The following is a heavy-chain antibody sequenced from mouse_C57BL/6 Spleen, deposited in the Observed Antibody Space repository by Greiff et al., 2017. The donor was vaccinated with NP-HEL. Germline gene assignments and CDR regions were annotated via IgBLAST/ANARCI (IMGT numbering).Heavy chain of an antibody. V-gene: IGHV1-52*01. CDR1: GYTFTSYW. CDR3: ASQPLLLRRGFAY. CDR2: IDSSDSET. Sequence: QVQLQQPGAELVRPGSSVKLSCKASGYTFTSYWMHWVKQRPIQGLEWIGNIDSSDSETHYNQKFKDKATLTVDKSSSTAYMQLSSLTSEDSAVYYCASQPLLLRRGFAYWGQGTLVTVSA. D-gene: IGHD1-1*01. J-gene: IGHJ3*01.